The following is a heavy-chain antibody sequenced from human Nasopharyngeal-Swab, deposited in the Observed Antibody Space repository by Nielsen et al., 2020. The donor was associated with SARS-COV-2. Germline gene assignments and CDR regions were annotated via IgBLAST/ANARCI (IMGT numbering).Heavy chain of an antibody. J-gene: IGHJ3*02. CDR2: INHSGST. CDR3: ARSCRVVTAIRFAFDI. V-gene: IGHV4-34*01. Sequence: WMRQSQGQGLEWIGEINHSGSTNYNPSLKSRVTISVDTSKNQFSLKLSSVTAADTAVYYCARSCRVVTAIRFAFDIWGQGTMVTVSS. D-gene: IGHD2-21*02.